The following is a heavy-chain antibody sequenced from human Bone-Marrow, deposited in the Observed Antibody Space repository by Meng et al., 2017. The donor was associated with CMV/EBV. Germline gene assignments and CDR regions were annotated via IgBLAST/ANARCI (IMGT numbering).Heavy chain of an antibody. J-gene: IGHJ3*02. Sequence: SGTLSLTCAISGDSVSSNSAAWNWIRQSPSRGLEWLGRTYYRSKWYNDYAASVQSRITINADTSKNQFSLQLSSVTPEDTAVYYCASYSGSYFRIWGQGTMVTVS. CDR3: ASYSGSYFRI. CDR2: TYYRSKWYN. CDR1: GDSVSSNSAA. D-gene: IGHD1-26*01. V-gene: IGHV6-1*01.